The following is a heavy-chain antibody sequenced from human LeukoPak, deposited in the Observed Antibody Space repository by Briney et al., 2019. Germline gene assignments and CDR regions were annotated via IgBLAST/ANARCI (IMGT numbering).Heavy chain of an antibody. Sequence: PSETLSLTCTVSGGSISSYYWSWIRQPPGKGLEWIGYIYYSGSTNYNPSLKSRVAISVDTSKNQFSLKLSSVTAADTAVYYCAGVRPWFDPWGQGTLVTVSS. CDR1: GGSISSYY. D-gene: IGHD6-6*01. J-gene: IGHJ5*02. CDR3: AGVRPWFDP. CDR2: IYYSGST. V-gene: IGHV4-59*01.